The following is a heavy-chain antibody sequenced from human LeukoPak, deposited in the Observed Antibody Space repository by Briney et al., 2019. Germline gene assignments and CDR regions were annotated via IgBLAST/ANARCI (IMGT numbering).Heavy chain of an antibody. Sequence: SETLSLTCTVSGGSISSYYWGWIRQPAGKGLEWIGRIYTSGSTNYNPSLKSRVTMSVDTSKNQFSLKLSSVTAADTAVYYCARDRPTVTSYYFDYWGQGTLVTVSS. CDR3: ARDRPTVTSYYFDY. CDR2: IYTSGST. J-gene: IGHJ4*02. D-gene: IGHD4-11*01. V-gene: IGHV4-4*07. CDR1: GGSISSYY.